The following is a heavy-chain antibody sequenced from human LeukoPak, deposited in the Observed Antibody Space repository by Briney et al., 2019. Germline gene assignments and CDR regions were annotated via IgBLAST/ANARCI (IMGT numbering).Heavy chain of an antibody. CDR1: GFTFSSYW. Sequence: GGSLRLSCAASGFTFSSYWMSWVRQAPGKGLEWVANIKQDGSEKYYVDSVKGRFTISRDNAKNSLYLQMNSLRAEDTAVYYCARRGRYYDFWSGYYTVAFDIWGQGTMVTVSS. CDR2: IKQDGSEK. J-gene: IGHJ3*02. V-gene: IGHV3-7*01. D-gene: IGHD3-3*01. CDR3: ARRGRYYDFWSGYYTVAFDI.